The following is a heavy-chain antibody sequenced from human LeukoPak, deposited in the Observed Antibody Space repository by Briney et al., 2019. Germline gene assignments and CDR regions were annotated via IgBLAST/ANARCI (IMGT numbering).Heavy chain of an antibody. V-gene: IGHV4-59*08. CDR3: ARQGDSGRSYDY. J-gene: IGHJ4*02. Sequence: KTSETLSLTCTVSGGSISSYYWSWIRQPPGKGLEWIGHIYYSGSTNYNPSLKSRVTISLDTSKNQFSLNLSSVTAADTAVYYCARQGDSGRSYDYWGQGTLVTVSS. CDR2: IYYSGST. D-gene: IGHD3-22*01. CDR1: GGSISSYY.